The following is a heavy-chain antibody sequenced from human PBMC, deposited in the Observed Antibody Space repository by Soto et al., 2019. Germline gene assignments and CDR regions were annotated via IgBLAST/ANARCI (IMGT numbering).Heavy chain of an antibody. CDR1: GFTFGDYA. V-gene: IGHV3-49*03. J-gene: IGHJ4*02. D-gene: IGHD3-22*01. Sequence: PGGSLRLSCTASGFTFGDYAMTWFRQAPGKGLEWVGFIRSKAYGGTTEYAASVKGRFTISRDDSKSIAYLQMNNLKTEDTAVYYCTRDAGRYYYDSSGYLSWGQGTLVTVSS. CDR2: IRSKAYGGTT. CDR3: TRDAGRYYYDSSGYLS.